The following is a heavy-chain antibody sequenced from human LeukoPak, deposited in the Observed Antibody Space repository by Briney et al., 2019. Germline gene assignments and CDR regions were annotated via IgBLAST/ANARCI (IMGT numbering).Heavy chain of an antibody. V-gene: IGHV5-51*01. D-gene: IGHD5-18*01. CDR3: ARRRGYSYVSFGAFDI. CDR2: IYPGDSDT. CDR1: GYSFTSYW. J-gene: IGHJ3*02. Sequence: GESLKISCKGSGYSFTSYWIGWVRQMPGKGLEWMGIIYPGDSDTRYSPSFQGQVTISADKSISTAYLQWSSLKASDTAMYYCARRRGYSYVSFGAFDIWGQGTMVTVSS.